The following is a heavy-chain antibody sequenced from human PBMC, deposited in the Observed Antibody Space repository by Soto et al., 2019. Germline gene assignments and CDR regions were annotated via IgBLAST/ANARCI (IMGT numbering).Heavy chain of an antibody. D-gene: IGHD6-19*01. J-gene: IGHJ6*02. Sequence: SVKVSCKASGGTFSSYAISWVRQAPGQGLEWMGGIIPIFGTANYAQKFQGRVTITADESTSTAYMELSSLRSEDTAAYYCARVTVAGHYYYYGMDVWGQGTTVTVSS. CDR1: GGTFSSYA. CDR2: IIPIFGTA. CDR3: ARVTVAGHYYYYGMDV. V-gene: IGHV1-69*13.